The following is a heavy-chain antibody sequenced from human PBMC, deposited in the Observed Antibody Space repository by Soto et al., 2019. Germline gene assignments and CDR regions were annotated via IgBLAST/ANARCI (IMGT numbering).Heavy chain of an antibody. V-gene: IGHV1-2*04. Sequence: QVQLVQSGAEVKKPGASVKVSCKASGYTFTGYYMHWVRQAPGQGLEWMGWINPNSGGTNYAQKFQGWVTMTRDTYISTAYMGRSRLRSDDTAVYYCAREGGGYGGWDYWGQGTLVTVSS. CDR3: AREGGGYGGWDY. CDR2: INPNSGGT. CDR1: GYTFTGYY. D-gene: IGHD5-12*01. J-gene: IGHJ4*02.